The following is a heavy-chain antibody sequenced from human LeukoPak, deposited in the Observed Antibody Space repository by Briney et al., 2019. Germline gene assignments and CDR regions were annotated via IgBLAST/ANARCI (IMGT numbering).Heavy chain of an antibody. J-gene: IGHJ4*02. CDR3: AKETFYYGSGSFMGY. V-gene: IGHV3-23*01. CDR2: ISGSGGNT. D-gene: IGHD3-10*01. CDR1: GFTFSSYA. Sequence: GGCLRLSCAASGFTFSSYAMSWVRQAPGKGLDWVSGISGSGGNTYYADSVKGRFTVSRDNSKNTLYLQMNSLRAEDTAVYYCAKETFYYGSGSFMGYWGQGTLVTVSS.